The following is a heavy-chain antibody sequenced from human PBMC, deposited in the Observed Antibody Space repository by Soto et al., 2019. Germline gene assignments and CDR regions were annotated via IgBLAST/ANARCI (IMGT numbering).Heavy chain of an antibody. V-gene: IGHV4-61*01. Sequence: PSETLSLTXTVSCGSVSSGSYYWSWIRQPPGKGLEWIGYIYYSGSTNYNPSLKSRVTISVDTSKNQFSLKMSSVTAADTAVYYYARNHLTIFGVVILNWFDPWGQGTLVTVSS. J-gene: IGHJ5*02. CDR2: IYYSGST. CDR1: CGSVSSGSYY. CDR3: ARNHLTIFGVVILNWFDP. D-gene: IGHD3-3*01.